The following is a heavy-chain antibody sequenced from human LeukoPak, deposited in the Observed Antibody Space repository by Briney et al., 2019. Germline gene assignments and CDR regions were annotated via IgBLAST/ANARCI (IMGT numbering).Heavy chain of an antibody. CDR2: IGPGGDI. V-gene: IGHV3-48*01. J-gene: IGHJ4*02. CDR3: ARRFDS. Sequence: GGSLRLSCAASGFSFTAYSIDWVRQAPGRGLEWISYIGPGGDIYYADSVTGRFTVSRDTAKNSLYLQMNGLRVEDTAVYYCARRFDSWAQRTLVTVSS. CDR1: GFSFTAYS.